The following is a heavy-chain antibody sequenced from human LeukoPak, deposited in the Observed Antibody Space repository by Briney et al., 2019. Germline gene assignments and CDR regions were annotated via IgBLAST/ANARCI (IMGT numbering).Heavy chain of an antibody. V-gene: IGHV4-59*01. CDR3: ARMNYYGSYYFDF. D-gene: IGHD3-10*01. CDR1: GDSIRTYY. Sequence: SETLSLTCTVSGDSIRTYYWTWIRQPQGNGLEWLGYIFYTGTTNYKPSLKSRVTISVDLPKNQFSLRLTSRTAADTAVYFCARMNYYGSYYFDFWGQGTLVTVSS. J-gene: IGHJ4*02. CDR2: IFYTGTT.